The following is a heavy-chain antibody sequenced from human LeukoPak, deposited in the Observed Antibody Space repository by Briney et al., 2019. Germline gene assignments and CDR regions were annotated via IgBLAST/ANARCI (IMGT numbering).Heavy chain of an antibody. CDR1: GYTFTSYD. J-gene: IGHJ6*02. V-gene: IGHV1-8*01. CDR3: SLPSGYCSSTSRIGSRDYGMDV. Sequence: ASVKVSCKASGYTFTSYDINWVRQATGQGLEWMGWMNPNSGNTGYAQKFQGRVTMTRNTSISTAYMELSSLRSEDTAVYYCSLPSGYCSSTSRIGSRDYGMDVWGQGTTVTVSS. D-gene: IGHD2-2*01. CDR2: MNPNSGNT.